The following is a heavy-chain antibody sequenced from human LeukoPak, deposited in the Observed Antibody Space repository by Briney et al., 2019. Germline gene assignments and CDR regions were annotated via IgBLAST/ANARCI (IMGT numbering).Heavy chain of an antibody. Sequence: GGSLRLSCAASGFTFSSYEMNWVRQAPGKGLEWVSYISSSGSTIYYADSVKGRFTISRDNAKNSLYLQMNSLRAEDTAVYYCARVAAYYYYYYMDVWGRGTTVTVSS. V-gene: IGHV3-48*03. D-gene: IGHD2-15*01. CDR2: ISSSGSTI. CDR3: ARVAAYYYYYYMDV. J-gene: IGHJ6*03. CDR1: GFTFSSYE.